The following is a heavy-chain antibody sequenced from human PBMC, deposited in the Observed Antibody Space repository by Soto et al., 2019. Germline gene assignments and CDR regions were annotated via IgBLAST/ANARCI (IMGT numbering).Heavy chain of an antibody. Sequence: QMQLVQSGPEVKKPGTSVKVSCKASGFIFTSSAVQWVRQARGQRLEWIGWIVVGSGNTNYAQKFQERVTITRDMSTSTAYMELSSLRSEDTAVYYCAATGNYDFWSGYYRLDYWGQGTLVTVSS. J-gene: IGHJ4*02. V-gene: IGHV1-58*01. CDR1: GFIFTSSA. CDR3: AATGNYDFWSGYYRLDY. CDR2: IVVGSGNT. D-gene: IGHD3-3*01.